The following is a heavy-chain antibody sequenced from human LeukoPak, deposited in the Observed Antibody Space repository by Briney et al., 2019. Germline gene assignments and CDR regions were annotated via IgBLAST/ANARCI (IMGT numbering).Heavy chain of an antibody. J-gene: IGHJ6*02. V-gene: IGHV3-33*01. CDR2: IWYDGSNK. CDR3: ARVVMVRGVDYGMDV. CDR1: GFTFSSYG. D-gene: IGHD3-10*01. Sequence: GRSLRLSCAASGFTFSSYGMHWVRQAPGKGLEWVAVIWYDGSNKYYADSVKGRFTISRDNSKNTLYLQMNSLRAEDTAVYYCARVVMVRGVDYGMDVWGQGTTVTVSS.